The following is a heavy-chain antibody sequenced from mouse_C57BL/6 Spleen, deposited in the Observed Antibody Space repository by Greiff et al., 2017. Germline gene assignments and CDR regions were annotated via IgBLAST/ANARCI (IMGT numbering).Heavy chain of an antibody. Sequence: VQLQQPGAELVRPGSSVKLSCKASGYTFTSYWMHWVKQRPIQGLEWIGNIDPSDSETPYNQKFKDKATLTVDKSSSTAYMQLSSLTSEDSAVYYCARTAGGGFYYFDYWGQGTTLTVSS. CDR3: ARTAGGGFYYFDY. CDR2: IDPSDSET. J-gene: IGHJ2*01. D-gene: IGHD1-2*01. V-gene: IGHV1-52*01. CDR1: GYTFTSYW.